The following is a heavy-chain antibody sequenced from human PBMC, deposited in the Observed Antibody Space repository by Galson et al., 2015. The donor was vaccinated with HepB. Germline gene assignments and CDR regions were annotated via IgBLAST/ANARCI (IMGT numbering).Heavy chain of an antibody. J-gene: IGHJ3*02. CDR2: IYYSGST. Sequence: QVQLQESGPGLVKPSETLSLTCTVSGGSISSGGYYWSWIRQHPGKGLEWIGYIYYSGSTYYNPSLKSRVTISVDTSKNQFSLKLSSVTAADTAVYYCARVKNYYDLEEDAFDIWGQGTMVTVSS. V-gene: IGHV4-31*03. CDR1: GGSISSGGYY. D-gene: IGHD3-22*01. CDR3: ARVKNYYDLEEDAFDI.